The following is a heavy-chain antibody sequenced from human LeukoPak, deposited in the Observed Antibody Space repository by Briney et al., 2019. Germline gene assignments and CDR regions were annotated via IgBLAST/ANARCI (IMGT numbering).Heavy chain of an antibody. V-gene: IGHV1-69*04. D-gene: IGHD3-10*01. Sequence: ASVKVSCKASGYTFTGYYLHWVRQAPGQGLEWMGRIIPILGIANYAQKFQGRVTITADKSTSTAYMELSSLRSEDTAVYYCARGGAVLLNKGHGKLNYWGQGTLVTVSS. J-gene: IGHJ4*02. CDR2: IIPILGIA. CDR3: ARGGAVLLNKGHGKLNY. CDR1: GYTFTGYY.